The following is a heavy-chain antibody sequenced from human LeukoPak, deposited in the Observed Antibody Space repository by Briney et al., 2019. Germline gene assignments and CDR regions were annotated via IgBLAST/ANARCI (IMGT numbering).Heavy chain of an antibody. CDR2: IYHSGST. Sequence: PSQTLSLTCAVSGGSISSGGYSWSWIRQPPGKGLEWIGYIYHSGSTYYNPSLKSRVTISVDRSKNQFSLKLSSVTAADTAVYYCARAEFWSGYFWFDPWGQGTLVTVSS. CDR1: GGSISSGGYS. CDR3: ARAEFWSGYFWFDP. D-gene: IGHD3-3*01. J-gene: IGHJ5*02. V-gene: IGHV4-30-2*01.